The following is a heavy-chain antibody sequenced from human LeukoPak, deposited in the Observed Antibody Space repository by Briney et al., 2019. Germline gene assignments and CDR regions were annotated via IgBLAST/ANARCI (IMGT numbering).Heavy chain of an antibody. CDR2: IRSTGGTT. D-gene: IGHD3-22*01. Sequence: GGSLRLSCGASGFTFSNYAMSWVRQAPGKGLESVSDIRSTGGTTAYADSVKGRFTISRDNSRNTLYLQMNSLRAEDTAVYYCASPLYYDTRGFYYQVFDWGQGTLVTVSS. CDR3: ASPLYYDTRGFYYQVFD. V-gene: IGHV3-23*01. J-gene: IGHJ4*02. CDR1: GFTFSNYA.